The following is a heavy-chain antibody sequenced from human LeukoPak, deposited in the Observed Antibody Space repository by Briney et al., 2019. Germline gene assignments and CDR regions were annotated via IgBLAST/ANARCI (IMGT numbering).Heavy chain of an antibody. CDR3: ARVGGGSGTVTTWPNAFDI. CDR1: GFTFSSYE. V-gene: IGHV3-48*03. CDR2: ISSSGSTI. D-gene: IGHD4-17*01. Sequence: GGSLRLSCAASGFTFSSYEMNWVRQAPGKGLEWVSYISSSGSTIYYADSVKGRFTISRDNAKNSLYLQMNSLRAEDTAVYYCARVGGGSGTVTTWPNAFDIWGQGTMVTVSS. J-gene: IGHJ3*02.